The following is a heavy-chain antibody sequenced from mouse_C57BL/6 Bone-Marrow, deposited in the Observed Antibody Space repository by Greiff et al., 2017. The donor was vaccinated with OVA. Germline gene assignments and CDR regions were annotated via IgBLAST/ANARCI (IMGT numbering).Heavy chain of an antibody. CDR3: ARTHWWYFDV. Sequence: VQLQQSGAELARPGASVKLSCMASGYTFTSYGISWVKQRTGQGLEWIGEIYPRSGNTYYNEKFKGKATLTADKSSSTAYMELRSLTSEDSAVYFCARTHWWYFDVWGTGTTVTVSS. CDR2: IYPRSGNT. CDR1: GYTFTSYG. J-gene: IGHJ1*03. V-gene: IGHV1-81*01.